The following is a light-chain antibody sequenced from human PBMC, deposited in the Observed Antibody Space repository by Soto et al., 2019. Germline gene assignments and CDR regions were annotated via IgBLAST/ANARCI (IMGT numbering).Light chain of an antibody. Sequence: QSVLTQPASVSGSPGQSITISCTGTSSDVGGYNYVSWYQQHPGKAPKLVIFEVSIRPSGVSVRFSGSKSGNTASLTISGLQTEDEADYYCCSLTTSHTYVFGSGTKVTVL. CDR2: EVS. J-gene: IGLJ1*01. CDR1: SSDVGGYNY. CDR3: CSLTTSHTYV. V-gene: IGLV2-14*01.